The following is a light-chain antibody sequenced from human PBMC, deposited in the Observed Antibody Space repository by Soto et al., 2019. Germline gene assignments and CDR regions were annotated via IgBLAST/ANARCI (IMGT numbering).Light chain of an antibody. Sequence: EIVLTQSPGTLSLSPGERATLSCRASQSVSSSYLAWYQQKPGQAPRLLIHGASSRATGIPDRFSGSGSGTDFTLTISRLEPEDFAVYYCQQRSNWPPITFGQGTRLEIK. CDR3: QQRSNWPPIT. J-gene: IGKJ5*01. CDR2: GAS. CDR1: QSVSSSY. V-gene: IGKV3D-20*02.